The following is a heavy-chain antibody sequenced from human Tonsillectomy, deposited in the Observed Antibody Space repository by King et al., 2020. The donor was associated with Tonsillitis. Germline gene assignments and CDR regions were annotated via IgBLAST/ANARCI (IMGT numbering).Heavy chain of an antibody. V-gene: IGHV1-18*04. Sequence: VQLVESGAELKKPGASVKVSCKASGYTFTSYGISWVRQAPGQGLEWMGWISGYNGNTEYAQNLQGRLTMTTDRSTTTAYMELRSLRSDDTAVYYCASVSVGELPAIAVAGGAFDIWGQGTMVTVSS. D-gene: IGHD6-19*01. CDR2: ISGYNGNT. CDR1: GYTFTSYG. CDR3: ASVSVGELPAIAVAGGAFDI. J-gene: IGHJ3*02.